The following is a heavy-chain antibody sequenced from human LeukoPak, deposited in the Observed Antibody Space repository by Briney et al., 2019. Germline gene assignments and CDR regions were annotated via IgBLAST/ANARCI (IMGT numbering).Heavy chain of an antibody. CDR2: ISSSSSYI. CDR1: GFTFSSYS. D-gene: IGHD2-2*03. V-gene: IGHV3-21*01. J-gene: IGHJ3*02. CDR3: ARGGYCTTALCYAMNAFDI. Sequence: KPGGSLRLSCAASGFTFSSYSMNWVRQAPGKGLEWVSSISSSSSYIYYADSVKGRFTISRDNAKNSLYLQMNSLRAEDTAVYYCARGGYCTTALCYAMNAFDIWGQGTMVTVSS.